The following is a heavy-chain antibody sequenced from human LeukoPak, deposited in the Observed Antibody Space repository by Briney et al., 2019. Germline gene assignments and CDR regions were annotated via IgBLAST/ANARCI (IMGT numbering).Heavy chain of an antibody. CDR2: IYYSGAT. CDR1: GGSISTYY. J-gene: IGHJ6*02. V-gene: IGHV4-59*08. D-gene: IGHD6-25*01. Sequence: SETLSLTCTVSGGSISTYYWNWIRQPPGKGLEWIGYIYYSGATNYNPSLKSRVTISVDTSKNQFSLKLSSVTAADTAVYYCARLPLGIAAYGMDVWGQGTTVTVSS. CDR3: ARLPLGIAAYGMDV.